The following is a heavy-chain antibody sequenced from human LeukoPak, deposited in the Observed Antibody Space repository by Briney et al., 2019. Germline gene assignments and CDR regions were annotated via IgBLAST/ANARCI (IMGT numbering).Heavy chain of an antibody. Sequence: SETLSLTCAGYGGSFIGYFWTWIRQPPGKGLEWIGEINQSVSTNYHPSLKSRVTISVDTSKKQVSLRRSSVTAADTAVYYCHMVRGGGYFDYWGQGTLVTVSS. J-gene: IGHJ4*02. CDR3: HMVRGGGYFDY. D-gene: IGHD3-10*01. CDR2: INQSVST. CDR1: GGSFIGYF. V-gene: IGHV4-34*01.